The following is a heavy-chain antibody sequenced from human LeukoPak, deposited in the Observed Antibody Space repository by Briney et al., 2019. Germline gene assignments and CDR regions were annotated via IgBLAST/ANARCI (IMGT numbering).Heavy chain of an antibody. CDR2: INPNSGGT. Sequence: ASVKVSCKASGYTFTGYYMHWVRQAPGQGLEWMGRINPNSGGTNYAQKFQGRVTMTRDTSISTAYMELSRLRSDDTAVYYCARDRGYSTPPYYYYYMDDWGKGTTVTVSS. CDR1: GYTFTGYY. J-gene: IGHJ6*03. CDR3: ARDRGYSTPPYYYYYMDD. V-gene: IGHV1-2*06. D-gene: IGHD3-22*01.